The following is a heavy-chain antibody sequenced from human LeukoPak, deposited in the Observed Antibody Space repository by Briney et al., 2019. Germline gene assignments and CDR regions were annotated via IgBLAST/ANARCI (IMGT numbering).Heavy chain of an antibody. CDR3: ARDIVVVPATFDP. D-gene: IGHD2-2*01. CDR2: INHSGST. V-gene: IGHV4-34*01. CDR1: GGSFSGYY. J-gene: IGHJ5*02. Sequence: SETLSLTCAVYGGSFSGYYWSWIRQPPGKGLEWIGEINHSGSTNYNPSLKSRVTISVDTSKNQFSLKLGSVTAADTAVYYRARDIVVVPATFDPWGQGTLVTVSS.